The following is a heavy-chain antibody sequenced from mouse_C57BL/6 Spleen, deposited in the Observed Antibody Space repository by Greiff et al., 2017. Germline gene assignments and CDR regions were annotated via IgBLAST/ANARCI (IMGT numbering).Heavy chain of an antibody. Sequence: VQLQQPGAELVKPGASVKLSCKASGYTFTSYWMHWVKQRPGQGLEWIGMIHPNSGSTNYNEKFKSKATLTVDKSSSTAYMQLSSLASEDSAVYYCARWGEGYFDYWGQGTTLTVSS. CDR3: ARWGEGYFDY. V-gene: IGHV1-64*01. J-gene: IGHJ2*01. CDR2: IHPNSGST. CDR1: GYTFTSYW.